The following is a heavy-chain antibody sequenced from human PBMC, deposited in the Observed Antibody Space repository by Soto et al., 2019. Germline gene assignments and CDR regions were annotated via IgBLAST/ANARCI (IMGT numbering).Heavy chain of an antibody. CDR3: TQRGIVVAMGDY. V-gene: IGHV3-49*03. D-gene: IGHD6-19*01. CDR2: IRSKAYGGTT. CDR1: GFTFGDYA. J-gene: IGHJ4*02. Sequence: GGSLRLSCTASGFTFGDYAMSWFRQAPGKGLEWVGFIRSKAYGGTTEYAASVKGRFTISRDDSKSIAYLQMNSLKTEDTAVYYCTQRGIVVAMGDYWGQGTLVTVSS.